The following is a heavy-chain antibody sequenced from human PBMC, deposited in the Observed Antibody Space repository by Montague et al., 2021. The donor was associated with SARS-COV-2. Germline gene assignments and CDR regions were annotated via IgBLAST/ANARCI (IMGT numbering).Heavy chain of an antibody. D-gene: IGHD6-6*01. V-gene: IGHV4-61*01. CDR2: MYYAGHT. Sequence: SETLSLTCTVSGASVASGNFCWSWIRQPPGKGLEWIGYMYYAGHTXYNPSLESRVTMPVDPSKNQFSLTLTSVTAADTAVYYCASSRANVPSRPGFDYWGQGAMVTVSS. CDR1: GASVASGNFC. CDR3: ASSRANVPSRPGFDY. J-gene: IGHJ4*02.